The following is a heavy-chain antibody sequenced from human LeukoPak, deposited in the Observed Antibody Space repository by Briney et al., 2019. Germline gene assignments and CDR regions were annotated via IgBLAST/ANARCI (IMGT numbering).Heavy chain of an antibody. CDR3: ARVLEYQLLYPAYYYGMDV. CDR1: GFTFSSYS. J-gene: IGHJ6*02. Sequence: GGSLRLSCAASGFTFSSYSMNWVRQAPGKGLEWVSSISSSSSYIYYADSVKGRFTISRGNAKNSLYLQMNSLRAEDTAVYYCARVLEYQLLYPAYYYGMDVWGQGTTVTVSS. D-gene: IGHD2-2*02. V-gene: IGHV3-21*01. CDR2: ISSSSSYI.